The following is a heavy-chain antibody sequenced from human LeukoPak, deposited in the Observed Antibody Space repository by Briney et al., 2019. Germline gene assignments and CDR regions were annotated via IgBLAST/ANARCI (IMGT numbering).Heavy chain of an antibody. J-gene: IGHJ4*02. Sequence: SETLSLTCTVSGGSISRYYWSWIRQPPGKGLEWIGYISYSGSTKYNPSLMSRVTISVDTSKNQLSMKLSSATAADTAVYYCARLDYYHFDYWGQGTVVTVSS. V-gene: IGHV4-59*01. CDR2: ISYSGST. CDR1: GGSISRYY. D-gene: IGHD3-22*01. CDR3: ARLDYYHFDY.